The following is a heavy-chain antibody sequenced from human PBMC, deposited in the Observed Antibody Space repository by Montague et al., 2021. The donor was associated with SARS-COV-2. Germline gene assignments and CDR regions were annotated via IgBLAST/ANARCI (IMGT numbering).Heavy chain of an antibody. D-gene: IGHD5-12*01. CDR2: IYHSGST. Sequence: SETLSLTCAVSGGSISSSNWWSWVRQPPGKGLVWSGEIYHSGSTNYNPSPRSRVTISVHKSKNQFSLKLSSVTAADTAVYYCVYRDYYYYYGMDVWGQGTTVTVSS. CDR3: VYRDYYYYYGMDV. J-gene: IGHJ6*02. CDR1: GGSISSSNW. V-gene: IGHV4-4*02.